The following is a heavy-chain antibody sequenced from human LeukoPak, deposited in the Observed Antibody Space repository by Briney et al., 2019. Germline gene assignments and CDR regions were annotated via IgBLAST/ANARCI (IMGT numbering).Heavy chain of an antibody. V-gene: IGHV1-2*02. CDR3: ARVLFNSGYDY. Sequence: ASVKVSCKVSGYTLTELSMHWVRQAPGQGLEWMGWINPNSGETKFAQRFQGRVTLIRDTAISTVYMDLGGLRSDDTAVYYCARVLFNSGYDYWGQGSLVTVSS. D-gene: IGHD3-9*01. J-gene: IGHJ4*02. CDR1: GYTLTELS. CDR2: INPNSGET.